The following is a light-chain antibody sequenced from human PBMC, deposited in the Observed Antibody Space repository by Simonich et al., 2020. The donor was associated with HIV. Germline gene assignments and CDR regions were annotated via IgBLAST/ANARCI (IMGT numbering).Light chain of an antibody. V-gene: IGKV3-15*01. CDR1: QSVSSY. J-gene: IGKJ1*01. CDR3: QQYNKWPPTWT. Sequence: EIVLTQSPATLSLSPGERATLSCRASQSVSSYLAWYQQKPGQAPRLLIYDASTRATGIPARFSGSGSGTEFTLTISSLQSEDFGVYYCQQYNKWPPTWTFGQGTKVEIK. CDR2: DAS.